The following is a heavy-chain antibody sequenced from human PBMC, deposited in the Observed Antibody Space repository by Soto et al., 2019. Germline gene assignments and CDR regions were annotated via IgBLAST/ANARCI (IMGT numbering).Heavy chain of an antibody. J-gene: IGHJ4*02. CDR2: INQRGNER. V-gene: IGHV3-7*01. CDR3: EIYGVEAGLYLDN. Sequence: VGSLRLSCAASGFTFSSSWMSWARQAPGKGLEWVANINQRGNERYHVDSLKGRFTISRDNAENSLYLQVNSLRSEDTAVYYCEIYGVEAGLYLDNWGQGTRVTVSS. CDR1: GFTFSSSW. D-gene: IGHD2-8*01.